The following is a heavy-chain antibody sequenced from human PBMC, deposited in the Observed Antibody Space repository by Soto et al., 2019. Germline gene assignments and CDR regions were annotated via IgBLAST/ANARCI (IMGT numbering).Heavy chain of an antibody. V-gene: IGHV1-3*01. Sequence: ASVKVPCKASGYTFTGYYMHWVRQAPGQRLEWMGWINAGYGNTKSSQKFQDRVTISRDTSASTAYTELTSLRSEDTAVYYCARDTGDGTFDFWGQGTLVTVSS. D-gene: IGHD7-27*01. CDR1: GYTFTGYY. CDR3: ARDTGDGTFDF. J-gene: IGHJ4*02. CDR2: INAGYGNT.